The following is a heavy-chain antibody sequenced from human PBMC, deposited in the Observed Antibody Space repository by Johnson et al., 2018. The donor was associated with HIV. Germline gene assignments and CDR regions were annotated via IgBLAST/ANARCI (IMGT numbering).Heavy chain of an antibody. J-gene: IGHJ3*02. V-gene: IGHV3-33*01. CDR3: AREIIAAADDI. D-gene: IGHD6-13*01. CDR2: IWYDGSST. Sequence: VQLVESGGGVVQPGRSLRLSCAASGFTFSNYAMHWVRQAPGKGLEWVAVIWYDGSSTSYADSVKGRFTISRDNAKNTLYLQMNSLRAEDTAVYYCAREIIAAADDIWGQGTMVTVSS. CDR1: GFTFSNYA.